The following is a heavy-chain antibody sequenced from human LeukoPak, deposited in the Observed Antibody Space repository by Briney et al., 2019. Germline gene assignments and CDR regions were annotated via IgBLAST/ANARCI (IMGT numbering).Heavy chain of an antibody. D-gene: IGHD3-22*01. CDR2: ISAYNGNT. CDR3: ARGGGYYYDSSGYYFFDY. J-gene: IGHJ4*02. CDR1: SYTFTSYG. V-gene: IGHV1-18*03. Sequence: ASVKVSCKASSYTFTSYGISWVRQAPGQGLEWMGWISAYNGNTNYAQKLQGRVTMTTDTSASTAYMELSSLRSEDMAVYYCARGGGYYYDSSGYYFFDYWGQGTLVTVSS.